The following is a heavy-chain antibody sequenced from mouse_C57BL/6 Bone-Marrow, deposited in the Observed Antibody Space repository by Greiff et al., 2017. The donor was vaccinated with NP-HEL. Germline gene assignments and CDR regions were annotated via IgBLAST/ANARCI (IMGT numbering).Heavy chain of an antibody. Sequence: EVKLVESGGGLVKPGGSLKLSCAASGFTFSDYGMHWVRQAPEKGLEWVAYISSGSSTIYYADTVKGRFTISRDNAKNTLFMQMTSLRSEDTAMYYCARGMGDYGGWYFDVWGTGTTVTVSS. J-gene: IGHJ1*03. CDR1: GFTFSDYG. V-gene: IGHV5-17*01. D-gene: IGHD1-1*01. CDR3: ARGMGDYGGWYFDV. CDR2: ISSGSSTI.